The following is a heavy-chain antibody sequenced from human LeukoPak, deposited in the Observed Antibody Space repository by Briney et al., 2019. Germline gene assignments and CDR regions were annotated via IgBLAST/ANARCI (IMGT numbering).Heavy chain of an antibody. V-gene: IGHV3-30-3*01. Sequence: GRSLRLSCAAYGFTFSWYTMHWVRQAPGKGLEWVAAISSDGSNSNYADSVKGRFSLSRDKSKNTLFLQMNSLRPDDTAVYYCARESCSGGSCYGEYWGQGTLVTVSS. CDR3: ARESCSGGSCYGEY. CDR1: GFTFSWYT. J-gene: IGHJ4*02. CDR2: ISSDGSNS. D-gene: IGHD2-15*01.